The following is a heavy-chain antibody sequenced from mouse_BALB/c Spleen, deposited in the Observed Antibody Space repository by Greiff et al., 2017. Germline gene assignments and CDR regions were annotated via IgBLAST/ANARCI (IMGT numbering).Heavy chain of an antibody. Sequence: VQLQQSGAELVRPGTSVKVSCKASGYAFTNYLIEWVKQRPGQGLEWIGVINPGSGGTNYNEKFKGKATLTADKSSSTAYMQLSSLTSDDSAVYFCARGYDGWFAYWGQGTLVTVS. CDR1: GYAFTNYL. CDR2: INPGSGGT. J-gene: IGHJ3*01. D-gene: IGHD2-14*01. CDR3: ARGYDGWFAY. V-gene: IGHV1-54*01.